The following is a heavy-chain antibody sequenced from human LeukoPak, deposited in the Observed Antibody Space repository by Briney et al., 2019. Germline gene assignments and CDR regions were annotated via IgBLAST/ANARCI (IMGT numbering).Heavy chain of an antibody. Sequence: SETLSLTCAVYGGSFSGYYWSWIRQPPGKGLEWIGEINHSGSTNYNPSLKSRVTISVDTSKNQFSLKLSSVNAADTAVYYCARGPPYYDILTGYSHYYYYYYMDVWGKGTTVTVSS. CDR1: GGSFSGYY. V-gene: IGHV4-34*01. CDR3: ARGPPYYDILTGYSHYYYYYYMDV. J-gene: IGHJ6*03. CDR2: INHSGST. D-gene: IGHD3-9*01.